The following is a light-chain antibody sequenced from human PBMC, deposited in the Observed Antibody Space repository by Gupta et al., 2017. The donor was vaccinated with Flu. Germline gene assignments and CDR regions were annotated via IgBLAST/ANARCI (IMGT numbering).Light chain of an antibody. J-gene: IGKJ1*01. CDR3: QQTYSTPRA. Sequence: GDRITTTCLTSQKITNYLNWFAQKPGKAPNLLIYAASTLQTGVPSRFSGTGSGTHFNFTISSLHPEDYGTYYCQQTYSTPRAFGQGTKVEVK. CDR1: QKITNY. V-gene: IGKV1-39*01. CDR2: AAS.